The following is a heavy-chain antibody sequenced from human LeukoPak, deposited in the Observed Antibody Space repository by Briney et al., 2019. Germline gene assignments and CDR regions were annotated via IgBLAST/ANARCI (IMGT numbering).Heavy chain of an antibody. D-gene: IGHD3-22*01. V-gene: IGHV6-1*01. Sequence: SQTLSLTCAISGDSVSSNSAAWNRIRQSPSRGLEWLGRTYYRSKWYNDYAVSVKSRITINPDTPKNQFSLQLNSVTPEDTAVYYCARVSLSYYDSSGYPNHFDYWGQGTLVIVSS. CDR2: TYYRSKWYN. CDR1: GDSVSSNSAA. CDR3: ARVSLSYYDSSGYPNHFDY. J-gene: IGHJ4*02.